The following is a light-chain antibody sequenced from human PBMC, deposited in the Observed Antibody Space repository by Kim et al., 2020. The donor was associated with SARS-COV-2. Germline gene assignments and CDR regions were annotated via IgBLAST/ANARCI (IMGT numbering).Light chain of an antibody. CDR2: RAS. CDR1: QSVSGH. J-gene: IGKJ1*01. CDR3: QQHATSSWT. V-gene: IGKV3-20*01. Sequence: LSPGKRATLSCRASQSVSGHLAWYQQKPGQAPRLLISRASNRATGVPDRVSGSGSGTDFTLTISRLEPEDFGVYYCQQHATSSWTFGQGTKVDIK.